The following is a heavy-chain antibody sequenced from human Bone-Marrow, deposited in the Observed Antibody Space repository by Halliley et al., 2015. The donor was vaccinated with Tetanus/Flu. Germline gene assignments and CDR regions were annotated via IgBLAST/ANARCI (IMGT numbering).Heavy chain of an antibody. CDR1: GGSISSSSYY. Sequence: LRLSCTTSGGSISSSSYYWGWVRQPPGKGLEWIGSIYYNGNPFYKPSLKSRVTISVDTSKNQFSLKLRYVTAADSGVYYCARRLGYCSSTSCNFDYWGQGTLVTVSS. J-gene: IGHJ4*02. CDR3: ARRLGYCSSTSCNFDY. CDR2: IYYNGNP. V-gene: IGHV4-39*01. D-gene: IGHD2-2*01.